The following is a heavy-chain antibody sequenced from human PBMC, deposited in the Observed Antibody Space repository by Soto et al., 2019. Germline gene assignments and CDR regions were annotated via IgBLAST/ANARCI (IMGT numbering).Heavy chain of an antibody. CDR1: GGSISSSSYY. D-gene: IGHD6-19*01. J-gene: IGHJ4*02. V-gene: IGHV4-39*01. Sequence: QLQLQESGPGLVKPSETLSLTCTVSGGSISSSSYYWGWIRQPPGKGLEWIGSIYYSGSTYYNPSLKSRVTISVDTSKNQFSLKLSSVTAADTAVYYCAPYSSGWYYFDYWGQGTLVTVSS. CDR2: IYYSGST. CDR3: APYSSGWYYFDY.